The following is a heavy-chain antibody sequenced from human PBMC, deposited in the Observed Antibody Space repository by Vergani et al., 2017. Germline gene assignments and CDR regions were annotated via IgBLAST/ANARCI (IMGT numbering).Heavy chain of an antibody. V-gene: IGHV4-59*01. Sequence: QVQLQESGPGLVKPSETLSLTCTVSGGSISSYYWSWIRQPPGKGLEWIGYIYYSGSTNYNPSLKSRVTISVDTSKNQFSLKLSSVTAADTAVYYCARDKKDEYVWGSYRYFDPWGQGTLVTVSS. CDR2: IYYSGST. D-gene: IGHD3-16*02. CDR1: GGSISSYY. J-gene: IGHJ5*02. CDR3: ARDKKDEYVWGSYRYFDP.